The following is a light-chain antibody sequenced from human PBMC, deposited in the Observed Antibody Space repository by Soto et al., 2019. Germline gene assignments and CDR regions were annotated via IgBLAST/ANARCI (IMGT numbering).Light chain of an antibody. V-gene: IGKV1-9*01. Sequence: DIQLTQSPSLLSASIGDRVTITCRASHDISTFLAWYQRKPGKAPKLLIYEASTLQSGVPSRFSGSGSGTEFTLTISGLLPEDFAAYHCQQLYTLPFTFGQGTRLEI. CDR2: EAS. CDR3: QQLYTLPFT. J-gene: IGKJ5*01. CDR1: HDISTF.